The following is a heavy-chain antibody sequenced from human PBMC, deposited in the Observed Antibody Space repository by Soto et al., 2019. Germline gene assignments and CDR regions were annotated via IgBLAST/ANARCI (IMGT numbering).Heavy chain of an antibody. CDR2: IIPILGLA. D-gene: IGHD6-19*01. CDR1: GGTFSSYT. V-gene: IGHV1-69*02. J-gene: IGHJ3*02. CDR3: ARDVAVAGDAFDI. Sequence: SVKVSCKASGGTFSSYTISWVRQAPGQGLEWMGRIIPILGLANYAQKFQGRVTITADKSTSTAYMELSSLRSEDTAVYYCARDVAVAGDAFDIWGQGTMVTVSS.